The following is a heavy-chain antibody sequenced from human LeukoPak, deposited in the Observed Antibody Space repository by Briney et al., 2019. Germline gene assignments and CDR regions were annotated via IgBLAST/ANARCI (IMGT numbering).Heavy chain of an antibody. CDR1: GFTFSDYY. D-gene: IGHD1-20*01. CDR3: ARARNWNDAFDI. V-gene: IGHV3-11*06. J-gene: IGHJ3*02. CDR2: ISSSSSYI. Sequence: GGSLRLSCAASGFTFSDYYMSWMRQAPGKGLEWVSSISSSSSYIYYADSVKGRFTISRDNAKNSLYLQMNSLRAEDTAVYYCARARNWNDAFDIWGQGTMVTVSS.